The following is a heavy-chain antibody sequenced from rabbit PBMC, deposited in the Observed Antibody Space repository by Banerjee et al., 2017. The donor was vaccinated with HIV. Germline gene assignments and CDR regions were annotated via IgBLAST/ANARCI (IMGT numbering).Heavy chain of an antibody. D-gene: IGHD2-1*01. Sequence: QEQLVESGGGLVTLGGSLKLTCKASGIDFSSSYWISWVRQAPGKGLEWIGCIYPVYGATDYASWVNGRFTISSDNAQNTVDLQMNSLTAADTATYFCARASTMSIDSYSLWGPGTLVTVS. V-gene: IGHV1S43*01. CDR3: ARASTMSIDSYSL. CDR2: IYPVYGAT. J-gene: IGHJ4*01. CDR1: GIDFSSSYW.